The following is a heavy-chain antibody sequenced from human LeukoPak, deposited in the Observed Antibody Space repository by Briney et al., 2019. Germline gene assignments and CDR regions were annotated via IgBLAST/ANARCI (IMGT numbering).Heavy chain of an antibody. CDR2: ISYDGSNK. CDR1: GFTFSSYG. CDR3: AKTTSTDYYDSSGLDY. V-gene: IGHV3-30*18. Sequence: GRSLRLSCAASGFTFSSYGMHWVRQAPGKGLEWVAVISYDGSNKYYADSVKGRFTISRDNSKNTLYLQMNSLRAEDTAVYYCAKTTSTDYYDSSGLDYWGQGTLVTVSS. J-gene: IGHJ4*02. D-gene: IGHD3-22*01.